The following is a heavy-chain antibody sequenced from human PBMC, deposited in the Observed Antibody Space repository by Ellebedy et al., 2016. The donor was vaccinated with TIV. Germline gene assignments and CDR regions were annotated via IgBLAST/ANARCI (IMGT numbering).Heavy chain of an antibody. D-gene: IGHD3-3*01. CDR2: ISPDSINT. CDR1: GFAVTYNY. V-gene: IGHV3-11*06. J-gene: IGHJ4*01. CDR3: ARACFGGACYFEH. Sequence: GESLKISCTASGFAVTYNYMNWVRQAPGKGLEWVSYISPDSINTNYGDSVKGRFTISRDNAKTSLYLHMDSLRAEDTAVYYCARACFGGACYFEHWGQGTQVTVSS.